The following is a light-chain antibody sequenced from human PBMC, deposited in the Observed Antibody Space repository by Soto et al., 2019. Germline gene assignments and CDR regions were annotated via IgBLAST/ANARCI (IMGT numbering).Light chain of an antibody. V-gene: IGKV1-39*01. CDR2: AAS. CDR1: QSISSY. Sequence: DIQMTQSPSSLSASVGDRVTISCRASQSISSYVNWFQQKPGKVPKVLIYAASSLQSGVPSRFSGRGSGTDFTLTISSMQPEDFATYYCQQTDSPQFTFGPGNKVDIK. J-gene: IGKJ3*01. CDR3: QQTDSPQFT.